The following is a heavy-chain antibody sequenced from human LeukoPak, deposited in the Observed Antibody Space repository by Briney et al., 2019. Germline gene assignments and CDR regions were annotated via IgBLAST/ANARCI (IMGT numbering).Heavy chain of an antibody. CDR3: AKDRSIGTYYTFDS. D-gene: IGHD1-26*01. CDR2: VSGSGAIA. V-gene: IGHV3-23*01. CDR1: GFIFSNYW. J-gene: IGHJ4*02. Sequence: GGSLRLSCAASGFIFSNYWMTWVRHAPGKGLEWVPTVSGSGAIAYYTDSDKGRFTISRDNSKNTLYLQMSSLTAKDTAVYYCAKDRSIGTYYTFDSWGQGTLVTVSS.